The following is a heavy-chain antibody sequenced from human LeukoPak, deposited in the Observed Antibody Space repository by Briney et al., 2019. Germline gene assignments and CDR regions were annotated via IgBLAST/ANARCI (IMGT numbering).Heavy chain of an antibody. CDR1: GSTFSNYA. Sequence: GGSLRLSCGASGSTFSNYAMSWVRQAPGKGLEWVAVITYDGSNKYYADSVKGRFTISRDNSKNTLYVQMNSLRAEGTAVYYCAKVCEGVRGDFDYWGQGTLVTV. D-gene: IGHD3-10*01. V-gene: IGHV3-30*18. CDR3: AKVCEGVRGDFDY. J-gene: IGHJ4*02. CDR2: ITYDGSNK.